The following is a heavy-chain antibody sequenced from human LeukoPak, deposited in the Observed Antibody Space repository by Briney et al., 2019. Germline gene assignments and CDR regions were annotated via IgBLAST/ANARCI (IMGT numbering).Heavy chain of an antibody. CDR2: INHSGST. J-gene: IGHJ4*02. V-gene: IGHV4-34*01. CDR1: GGSFSGYY. CDR3: ARSHYYDSSGYYYLVGSDY. Sequence: SETLSLTCAVYGGSFSGYYWSWIRQPPGKGLEWIGEINHSGSTNYNPSLKSRVTISVDTSKNQFSLKLSSVTAADTAVYYCARSHYYDSSGYYYLVGSDYWGQGTLVTVSS. D-gene: IGHD3-22*01.